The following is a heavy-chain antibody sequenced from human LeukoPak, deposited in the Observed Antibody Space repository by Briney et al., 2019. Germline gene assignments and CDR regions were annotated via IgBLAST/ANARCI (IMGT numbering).Heavy chain of an antibody. V-gene: IGHV3-7*03. CDR3: AKEGSPVAGTYYFDY. CDR2: IKEDGSKQ. D-gene: IGHD6-19*01. J-gene: IGHJ4*02. CDR1: GFSFRSHW. Sequence: GGSLRLSCAASGFSFRSHWMSWVRQATGKGLEWLANIKEDGSKQYYVDSVKGRFTISRDNAKNSLYLQINSLRAEDTAVYYCAKEGSPVAGTYYFDYWGQGTLVTVSS.